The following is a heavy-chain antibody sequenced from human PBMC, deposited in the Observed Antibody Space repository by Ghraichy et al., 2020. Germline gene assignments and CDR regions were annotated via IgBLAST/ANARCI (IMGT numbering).Heavy chain of an antibody. V-gene: IGHV2-5*02. D-gene: IGHD3-10*01. Sequence: SGPTLVKPTQTLTLTCTFSGFSLSTSGVGVGWIRQPPGKALEWLALIYWDDDKRYSPSLKSRLTITKDTSKNQVVLTMTNMDPVDTATYYCALIPLYGSGKGYFDYWGQGTLVTVSS. CDR2: IYWDDDK. CDR1: GFSLSTSGVG. CDR3: ALIPLYGSGKGYFDY. J-gene: IGHJ4*02.